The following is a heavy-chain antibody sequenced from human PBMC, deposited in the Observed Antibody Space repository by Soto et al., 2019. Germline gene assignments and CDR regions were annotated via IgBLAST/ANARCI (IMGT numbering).Heavy chain of an antibody. D-gene: IGHD4-4*01. Sequence: GGSLRLSCAASGFTFSSYGMHWVRQAPGKGLEWVAVIWYDGSNKYYADSVKGRFTISRDNSKNTLYLQMNSLRAEDTAVYYCARDGLYINFPGGLDVWGKGNPGHRLL. CDR2: IWYDGSNK. CDR3: ARDGLYINFPGGLDV. V-gene: IGHV3-33*01. J-gene: IGHJ6*04. CDR1: GFTFSSYG.